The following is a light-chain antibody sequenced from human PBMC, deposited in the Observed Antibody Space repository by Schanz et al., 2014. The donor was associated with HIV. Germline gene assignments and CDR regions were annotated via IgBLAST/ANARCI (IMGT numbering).Light chain of an antibody. V-gene: IGKV3-20*01. CDR1: QRLSSSY. CDR2: ATS. Sequence: EIVLTQSPGSLSLSPGGRATLSCGASQRLSSSYLAWYQQKRDQPPRLVIYATSTRAAGIPDRFSGTGSGTDFTLTITSLQFDDFATYYCQQSYSATPYTFGQGTRLEIK. J-gene: IGKJ2*01. CDR3: QQSYSATPYT.